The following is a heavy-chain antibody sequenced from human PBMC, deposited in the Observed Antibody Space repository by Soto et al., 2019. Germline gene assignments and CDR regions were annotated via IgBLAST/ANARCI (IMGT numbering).Heavy chain of an antibody. J-gene: IGHJ4*02. Sequence: EASVKVSCKASGYNFTSYGISWVRQAPGQGLEWMGWISTYNGKTKYAQKLQGRVTMTTDTCTSTGYMELRSLRSDDTAVFYCAREMVRGVGSDYWGQGTLVTVSS. CDR1: GYNFTSYG. D-gene: IGHD3-10*01. CDR2: ISTYNGKT. V-gene: IGHV1-18*01. CDR3: AREMVRGVGSDY.